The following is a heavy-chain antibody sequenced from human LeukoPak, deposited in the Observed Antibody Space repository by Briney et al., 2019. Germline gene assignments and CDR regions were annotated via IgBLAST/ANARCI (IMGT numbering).Heavy chain of an antibody. CDR3: AKDSSRGSSGSDY. Sequence: GGSLRLSCAASGFTFSSYGMHWVRQAPGKGLEWVAVISYDGSNKYYADSVKGRFTVSRDNSKNTLYLQMNSLRAEDTAVYYCAKDSSRGSSGSDYWGQGTLVTVSS. CDR1: GFTFSSYG. CDR2: ISYDGSNK. D-gene: IGHD6-6*01. V-gene: IGHV3-30*18. J-gene: IGHJ4*02.